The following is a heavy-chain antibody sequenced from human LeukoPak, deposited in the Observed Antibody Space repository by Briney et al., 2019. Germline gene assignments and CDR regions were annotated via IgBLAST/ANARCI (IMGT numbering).Heavy chain of an antibody. Sequence: GGSLRLSCAASGFTFSSYAMSWVRQAPGKGLEWVSAISGSGGSTYYADSVKSRFTISRDNSKNTLYLQMNSLRAEDTAVYYCARSRRRIYSSGWRLQYNWFDPWGQGTLVTVSS. D-gene: IGHD6-19*01. CDR1: GFTFSSYA. CDR2: ISGSGGST. V-gene: IGHV3-23*01. CDR3: ARSRRRIYSSGWRLQYNWFDP. J-gene: IGHJ5*02.